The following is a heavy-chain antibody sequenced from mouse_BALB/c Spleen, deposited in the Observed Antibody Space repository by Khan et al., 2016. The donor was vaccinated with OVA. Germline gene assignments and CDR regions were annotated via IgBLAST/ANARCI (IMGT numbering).Heavy chain of an antibody. V-gene: IGHV1-7*01. J-gene: IGHJ2*01. CDR1: GYTFTTYW. CDR2: INPTSGYT. Sequence: QVQLQQSGAELAKPGASVKMSCKASGYTFTTYWMHWVKQRPGQGLEWIGYINPTSGYTDYNEKFKDRATLSADKSSSTAYLQLSSLTSEASAVDYCTRDRIDYWGQGTTLTVSS. CDR3: TRDRIDY.